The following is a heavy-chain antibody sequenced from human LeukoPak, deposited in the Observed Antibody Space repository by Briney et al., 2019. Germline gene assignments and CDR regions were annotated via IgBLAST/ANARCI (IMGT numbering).Heavy chain of an antibody. V-gene: IGHV4-59*11. Sequence: TGGSLRLSCVASGSFSDHYMDWVRQPPGKGLEWIGYIYYSGSTNYNPSLKSRVTISVDTSKNQFSLKLSSVTAADTAVYYCARSRDGPAANDYWGQGTLVTVSS. CDR1: GSFSDHY. D-gene: IGHD2-2*01. CDR2: IYYSGST. J-gene: IGHJ4*02. CDR3: ARSRDGPAANDY.